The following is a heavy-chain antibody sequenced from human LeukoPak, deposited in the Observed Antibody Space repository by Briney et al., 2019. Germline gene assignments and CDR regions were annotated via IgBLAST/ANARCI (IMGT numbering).Heavy chain of an antibody. CDR1: GFGLSSYS. V-gene: IGHV3-48*02. CDR3: ARDLNWYFDL. J-gene: IGHJ2*01. CDR2: ISSRSMTI. Sequence: PGGSLRLSCAASGFGLSSYSMNWVRQAPGKGLEWVSYISSRSMTIYYADSVKGRFTISRDNAKNSLYVQMNSLKDDDTAVYYCARDLNWYFDLWGRGTQVTVSS.